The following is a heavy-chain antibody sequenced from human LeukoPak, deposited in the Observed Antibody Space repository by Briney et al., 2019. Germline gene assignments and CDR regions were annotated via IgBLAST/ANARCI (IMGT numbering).Heavy chain of an antibody. Sequence: SETLSLTCSVSGGSISSGGCWWTWIRQHPVKGLEWIGYIYYSGSTSYNPSLKSRVTISVDTSKNQFSLKLNSVTAADTAVYYCARDRHDSSGIHTLDYWGQGTLVTVSP. D-gene: IGHD3-22*01. CDR1: GGSISSGGCW. CDR3: ARDRHDSSGIHTLDY. CDR2: IYYSGST. V-gene: IGHV4-31*03. J-gene: IGHJ4*02.